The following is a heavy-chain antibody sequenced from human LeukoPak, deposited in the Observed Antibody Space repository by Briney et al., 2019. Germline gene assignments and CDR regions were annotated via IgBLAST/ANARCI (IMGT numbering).Heavy chain of an antibody. CDR2: IYYSGST. CDR3: ARDPSIVDAFDI. D-gene: IGHD1-26*01. V-gene: IGHV4-39*07. Sequence: SETLSLTCTVSGGSISSSSYYWGWIRQPPGKGLEWIGSIYYSGSTYYNPSLKSRVTISVDTSKNQFSLKLSSVTAADTAVYYCARDPSIVDAFDIWGQGTMVTVSS. CDR1: GGSISSSSYY. J-gene: IGHJ3*02.